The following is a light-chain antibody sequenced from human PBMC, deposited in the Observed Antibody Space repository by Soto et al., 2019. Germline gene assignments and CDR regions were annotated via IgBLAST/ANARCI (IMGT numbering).Light chain of an antibody. Sequence: EIVLTQSPGTLSLSPGERATLSCRASQSVTSNYLAWYQQRPGQAPRLLIYGASRRATGIPDRFSGSGSGTEFTLTVSRLEPEDFAVYYCQQYGSSPPYTFGQGTKLEIK. V-gene: IGKV3-20*01. CDR3: QQYGSSPPYT. CDR1: QSVTSNY. CDR2: GAS. J-gene: IGKJ2*01.